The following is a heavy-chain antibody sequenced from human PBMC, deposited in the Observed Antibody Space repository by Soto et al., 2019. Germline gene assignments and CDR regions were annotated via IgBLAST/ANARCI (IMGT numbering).Heavy chain of an antibody. J-gene: IGHJ5*02. CDR3: ARQEGYYILTGYFGVIPRNNWFDP. Sequence: SETLSITCTVSGGSISSSSYYWGWIRQPPGKGLEWIGSIYYSGSTYYNPSLKSRVTISVDTSKNQFSLKLSSVTAADTSFYYCARQEGYYILTGYFGVIPRNNWFDPWGQGTLVTVSS. V-gene: IGHV4-39*01. D-gene: IGHD3-9*01. CDR1: GGSISSSSYY. CDR2: IYYSGST.